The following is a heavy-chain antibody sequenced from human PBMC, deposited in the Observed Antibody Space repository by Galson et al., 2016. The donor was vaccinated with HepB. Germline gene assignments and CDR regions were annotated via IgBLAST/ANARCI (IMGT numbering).Heavy chain of an antibody. J-gene: IGHJ6*02. D-gene: IGHD6-13*01. V-gene: IGHV1-3*04. CDR2: ISTGNDET. Sequence: SVKVSCKASGYTFTNYPINWVRQAPGQRLEWMGWISTGNDETKYAQNFQGRVTMTRNTSISTAYMELSSLRSEDTAVYYCATPRVGGYSSSWYSPYFYAMDVWGQGTTVTVSS. CDR1: GYTFTNYP. CDR3: ATPRVGGYSSSWYSPYFYAMDV.